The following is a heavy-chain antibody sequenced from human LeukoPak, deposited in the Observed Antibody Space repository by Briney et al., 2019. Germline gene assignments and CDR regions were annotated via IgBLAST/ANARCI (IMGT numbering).Heavy chain of an antibody. J-gene: IGHJ4*02. CDR3: AIQHSRGWLLDY. V-gene: IGHV4-39*01. CDR2: IYYSGSP. D-gene: IGHD6-19*01. CDR1: GGSLSSSSYY. Sequence: PSETLSLTCTVSGGSLSSSSYYWGWIRQPPGKGLEWIGSIYYSGSPYYNPSLKSRVTISVDTSKNRLSLKLSSVTAADTAVYYCAIQHSRGWLLDYWGQGTLVTVSS.